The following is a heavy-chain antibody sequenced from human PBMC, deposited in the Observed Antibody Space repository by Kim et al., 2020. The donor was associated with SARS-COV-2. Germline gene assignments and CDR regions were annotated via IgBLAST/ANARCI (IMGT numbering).Heavy chain of an antibody. CDR2: SSSYI. V-gene: IGHV3-21*01. CDR3: ASHAPDY. J-gene: IGHJ4*02. Sequence: SSSYIYYADSVKGRFTISRDNAKNSLYLQMNSLRAEDTAVYYCASHAPDYWGQGTLVTVSS.